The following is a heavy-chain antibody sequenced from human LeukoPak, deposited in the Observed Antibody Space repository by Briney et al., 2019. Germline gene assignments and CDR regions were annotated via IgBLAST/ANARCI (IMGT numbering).Heavy chain of an antibody. D-gene: IGHD3-22*01. J-gene: IGHJ4*02. Sequence: GGSLRLSCAASGFTFSNYAMRWVRQAPGKGLEWVSGISGSGDSTYYADSVKGRFTISRDNSKNTLYLQMNSLRAEDTAVYYCARVRPPTYYYDSSGYSGLFDYWGQGTLVTVSS. CDR1: GFTFSNYA. V-gene: IGHV3-23*01. CDR2: ISGSGDST. CDR3: ARVRPPTYYYDSSGYSGLFDY.